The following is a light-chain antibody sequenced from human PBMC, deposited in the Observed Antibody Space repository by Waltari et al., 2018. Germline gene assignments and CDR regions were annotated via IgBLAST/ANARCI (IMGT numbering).Light chain of an antibody. J-gene: IGKJ4*01. Sequence: DIQMTQSPSTLSASVGDRVTITCRASQSISNWLAWYQQKPGKAPKLRFYKASTLESGVPSRFSGSGAGTEFTLTISSLQPDDFATYYCQQYNSYSLLTFGGGTKVEIK. CDR1: QSISNW. CDR2: KAS. CDR3: QQYNSYSLLT. V-gene: IGKV1-5*03.